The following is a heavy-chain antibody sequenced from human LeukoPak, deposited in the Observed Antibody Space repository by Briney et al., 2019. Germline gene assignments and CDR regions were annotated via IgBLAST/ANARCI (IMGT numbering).Heavy chain of an antibody. J-gene: IGHJ6*03. Sequence: GASVKVSCKASGYTFTSYGVSWVRQAPGQGLEWMGWISAYNGNTNYAQKLQGRVTMTTDTSTSTAYMELRSLRSDDTAVYYCAKEPYDSGSFRTDYYYMDVWGKGTTVTISS. CDR1: GYTFTSYG. CDR2: ISAYNGNT. D-gene: IGHD3-10*01. CDR3: AKEPYDSGSFRTDYYYMDV. V-gene: IGHV1-18*01.